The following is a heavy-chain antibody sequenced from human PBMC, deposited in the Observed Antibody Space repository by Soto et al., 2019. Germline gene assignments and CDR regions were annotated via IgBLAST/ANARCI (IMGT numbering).Heavy chain of an antibody. CDR2: IWYDGSNK. J-gene: IGHJ4*02. D-gene: IGHD3-22*01. V-gene: IGHV3-33*01. Sequence: QVQLVESGGGVVQPGRSLRLSCAASGFTFSSYGMHWVRQAPGKGLEWVAVIWYDGSNKYYADSVKGRFTISRDNSKNTLYLQMNSLRAEDTAVYYCVRDRVAYYYDSSGYSLGYWGQGTLVTVSS. CDR1: GFTFSSYG. CDR3: VRDRVAYYYDSSGYSLGY.